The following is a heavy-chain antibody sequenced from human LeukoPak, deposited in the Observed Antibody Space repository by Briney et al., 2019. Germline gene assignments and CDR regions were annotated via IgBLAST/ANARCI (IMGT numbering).Heavy chain of an antibody. V-gene: IGHV3-20*04. Sequence: GGSLRLSCAASGFTFDDYGMSWVRQAPGKGLERVSGINWNGGSTGYADSVKGRFTISRDNAKNSLYLQMNSLRAEDTALYYCARVLRYCSGGNCYSGGLGYMDVWGKGTTVTISS. CDR2: INWNGGST. J-gene: IGHJ6*03. CDR3: ARVLRYCSGGNCYSGGLGYMDV. CDR1: GFTFDDYG. D-gene: IGHD2-15*01.